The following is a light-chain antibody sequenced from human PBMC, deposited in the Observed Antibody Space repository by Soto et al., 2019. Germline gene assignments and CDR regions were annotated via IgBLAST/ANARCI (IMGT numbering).Light chain of an antibody. CDR3: SSYTTSSTMI. CDR1: SSDVGGYNY. J-gene: IGLJ2*01. V-gene: IGLV2-14*01. Sequence: QSALTQPASVSGSPGQSITISCTGTSSDVGGYNYVSWYQQHPGKAPKLMIYEVSDRPSRVSNRFSGSKSGDTASLTISGLQAEDEAYYYCSSYTTSSTMIFGGGTKVTVL. CDR2: EVS.